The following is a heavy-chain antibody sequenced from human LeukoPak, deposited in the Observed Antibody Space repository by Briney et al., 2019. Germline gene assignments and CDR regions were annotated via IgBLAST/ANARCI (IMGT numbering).Heavy chain of an antibody. CDR2: ISYDGSNK. D-gene: IGHD2-2*01. Sequence: GRSLRLSCAASGFTFSSYALHWVRQAPGKGLEWVAVISYDGSNKYYADSVKGRFTISRDNSKNTLYLQMNSLRAEDTAVYYCARLGYCSSTSCWDYMDVWGKGTTVTVSS. CDR3: ARLGYCSSTSCWDYMDV. CDR1: GFTFSSYA. V-gene: IGHV3-30-3*01. J-gene: IGHJ6*03.